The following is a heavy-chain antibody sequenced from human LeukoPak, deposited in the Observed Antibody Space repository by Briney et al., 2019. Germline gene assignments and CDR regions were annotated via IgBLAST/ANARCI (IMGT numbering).Heavy chain of an antibody. J-gene: IGHJ4*02. D-gene: IGHD3-16*02. CDR1: GFTFSSYS. CDR3: AREAAGPSSL. V-gene: IGHV3-48*04. CDR2: ISSSGSTI. Sequence: PGGSLRLSCAASGFTFSSYSMNWVRQAPGKGLEWVSYISSSGSTIYYADSVKGRFTISRDNAKNSLYLQMNSLRAEDTAVYYCAREAAGPSSLWGQGTLVTVSS.